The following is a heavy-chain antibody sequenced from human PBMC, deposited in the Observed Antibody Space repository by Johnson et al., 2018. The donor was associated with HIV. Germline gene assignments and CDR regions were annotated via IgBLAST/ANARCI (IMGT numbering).Heavy chain of an antibody. D-gene: IGHD6-13*01. J-gene: IGHJ3*02. V-gene: IGHV3-30*18. CDR3: AKVWQQLAHDAFDI. CDR2: ISYDGSNK. Sequence: MHWVRQAPGNGLEWVAVISYDGSNKYYADSVKGRFTISRDNAKNSLYLQMNSLRAEDTALYYCAKVWQQLAHDAFDIWGQGTMVTVSS.